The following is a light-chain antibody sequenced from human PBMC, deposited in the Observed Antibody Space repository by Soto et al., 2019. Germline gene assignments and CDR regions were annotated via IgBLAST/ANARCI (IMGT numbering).Light chain of an antibody. V-gene: IGKV3-20*01. CDR3: HQYVASPLT. CDR1: QSVGRNF. CDR2: GAS. J-gene: IGKJ4*01. Sequence: ENVLTQSPGTLSLSPGESTTLSCRASQSVGRNFLAWYQQKPGRAPRLLIHGASYRATGIPDRFSGSGSETDFTLTISRLEPEDSAVYYCHQYVASPLTFGGGTKVEIK.